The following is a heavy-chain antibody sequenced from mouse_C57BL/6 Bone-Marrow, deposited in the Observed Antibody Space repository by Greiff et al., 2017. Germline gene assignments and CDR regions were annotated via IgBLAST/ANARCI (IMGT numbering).Heavy chain of an antibody. D-gene: IGHD2-5*01. V-gene: IGHV1-64*01. CDR1: GYTFTSYW. J-gene: IGHJ1*03. CDR3: ARRVDYSNLEGYFDV. Sequence: QVQLQQPGAELVKPGASVKLSCKASGYTFTSYWMHWVKQRPGQGLEWIGMIHPNSGSTNYTEKFKSTSTLTVDKSSSTAYMQLSSLTSEDSAVYYCARRVDYSNLEGYFDVWGTGTTVTVSS. CDR2: IHPNSGST.